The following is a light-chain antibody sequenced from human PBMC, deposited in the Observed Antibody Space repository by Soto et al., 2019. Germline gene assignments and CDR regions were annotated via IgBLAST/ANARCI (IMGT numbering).Light chain of an antibody. CDR3: ATWDTYLNSGV. CDR1: SSNIVNDY. V-gene: IGLV1-51*01. Sequence: QSVLTQPPSVSAAPGQKVTISCSGSSSNIVNDYVSWYQQLPGAAPKLLIYDNGERPSGIPDRFSGSKSGTSATLGISGLQTGDEADYYCATWDTYLNSGVFGGGTKLTVL. J-gene: IGLJ3*02. CDR2: DNG.